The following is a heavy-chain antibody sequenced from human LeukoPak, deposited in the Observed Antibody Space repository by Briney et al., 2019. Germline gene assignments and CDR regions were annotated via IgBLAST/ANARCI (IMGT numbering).Heavy chain of an antibody. J-gene: IGHJ3*02. CDR2: IYTSGST. V-gene: IGHV4-4*07. Sequence: SETLSLTCSVSGASISSYYWSWIRQPAGKGLEWIGRIYTSGSTNYNPSLKSRVTMSVDTSKNQFSLKLSSVTAADTAVYYCATALYNWNDDGLDAFDIWGQGTMVTVSS. D-gene: IGHD1-1*01. CDR1: GASISSYY. CDR3: ATALYNWNDDGLDAFDI.